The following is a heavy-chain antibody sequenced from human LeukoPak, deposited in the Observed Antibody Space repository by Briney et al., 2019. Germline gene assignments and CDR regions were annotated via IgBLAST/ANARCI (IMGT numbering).Heavy chain of an antibody. CDR3: ARDAYYSGGSCYYQEGKLDY. CDR2: ISYDGSNK. CDR1: GFTFSSYA. V-gene: IGHV3-30-3*01. D-gene: IGHD2-15*01. Sequence: GRSLRLSCAASGFTFSSYAMHWVRQAPGKGLEWVAVISYDGSNKYYADSVKGRFTISRDNSKNTLYLQMNSLRAEDTAVYYCARDAYYSGGSCYYQEGKLDYWGQGTLVTVSS. J-gene: IGHJ4*02.